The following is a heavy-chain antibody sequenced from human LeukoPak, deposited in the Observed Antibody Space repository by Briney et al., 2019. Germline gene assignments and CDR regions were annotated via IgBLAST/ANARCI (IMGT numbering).Heavy chain of an antibody. J-gene: IGHJ4*02. CDR2: IFYSGST. CDR1: GDSISGYY. Sequence: SETLSLTCSVSGDSISGYYWSWIRQPPGKGLEWIGYIFYSGSTNYNPSLKSRVTISVDTSKNQFSLKLSSVTAADTAVYYCARDLYSYGYYGGFDYWGQGTLVTVSS. CDR3: ARDLYSYGYYGGFDY. D-gene: IGHD5-18*01. V-gene: IGHV4-59*01.